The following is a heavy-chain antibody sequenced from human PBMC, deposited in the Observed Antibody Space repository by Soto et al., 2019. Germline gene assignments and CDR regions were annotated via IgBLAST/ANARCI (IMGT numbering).Heavy chain of an antibody. Sequence: QVQLVQSGAEVKKPGASVKVSCKASGYTFTSYDINWVRQATGQGLEWMGWMNPNSGNTGYAQKFQGRVTMTRNTSISTAYMELSSLRSEDTDVYYCARGILMTIILGYDYYYMNAWAKGPTVPVSS. CDR2: MNPNSGNT. V-gene: IGHV1-8*01. CDR1: GYTFTSYD. CDR3: ARGILMTIILGYDYYYMNA. J-gene: IGHJ6*03. D-gene: IGHD3-22*01.